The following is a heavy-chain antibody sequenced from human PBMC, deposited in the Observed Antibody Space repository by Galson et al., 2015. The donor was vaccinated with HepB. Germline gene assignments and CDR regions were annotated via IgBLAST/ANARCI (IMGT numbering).Heavy chain of an antibody. Sequence: QSGAEVKKPGESLKISCTGSGYSFTSYWIGWVRQIPGKGLEWMGIIYPGDSDTRYSPSFQGQVTISADKSISTAYLQWSSLKASDTAMYYCARPSIAVAGYYYYGMDVWGQGTTVTVSS. D-gene: IGHD6-19*01. V-gene: IGHV5-51*03. CDR3: ARPSIAVAGYYYYGMDV. CDR2: IYPGDSDT. CDR1: GYSFTSYW. J-gene: IGHJ6*02.